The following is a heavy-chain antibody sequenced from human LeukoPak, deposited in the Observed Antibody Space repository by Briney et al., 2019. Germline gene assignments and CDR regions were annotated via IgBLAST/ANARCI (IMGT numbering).Heavy chain of an antibody. CDR3: ASGGPTRGTLAS. CDR2: SRRDGTYV. Sequence: GGSLRLSCSASGFALSSYGMYWVRQTPDKGLEWVAYSRRDGTYVNYADSVKGRFIISRDNSKNTLGLQMNSLRVEDTALYYCASGGPTRGTLASWGQGTLVPVSS. CDR1: GFALSSYG. V-gene: IGHV3-30*02. D-gene: IGHD1-26*01. J-gene: IGHJ4*02.